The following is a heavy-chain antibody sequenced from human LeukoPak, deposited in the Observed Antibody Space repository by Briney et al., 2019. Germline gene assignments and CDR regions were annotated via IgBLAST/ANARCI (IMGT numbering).Heavy chain of an antibody. CDR3: ARDWEQLSD. CDR2: ISRSSPTTI. J-gene: IGHJ4*02. D-gene: IGHD6-6*01. Sequence: GGSLRLSCPASGFTFSSYDMSWVRQAPGKGLEWVSYISRSSPTTIYYADSVKGRFTISRDNAKNSLYLQMNSLRDEDTAVYYCARDWEQLSDWGQGTLVTVSS. V-gene: IGHV3-48*02. CDR1: GFTFSSYD.